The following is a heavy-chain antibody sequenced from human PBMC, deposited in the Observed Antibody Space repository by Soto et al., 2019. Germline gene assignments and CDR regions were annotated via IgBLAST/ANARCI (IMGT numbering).Heavy chain of an antibody. Sequence: GASVKVSCNASGYTLTSDGISWVRHAPGQGLEWMGWISAYNGNTNYAQKPQGRVTMTTDTSTSTAYMVLRSLRSDDTAVYYCAREDSSSWYVNWFDPWGQGTLVTVSS. J-gene: IGHJ5*02. CDR3: AREDSSSWYVNWFDP. V-gene: IGHV1-18*04. CDR1: GYTLTSDG. D-gene: IGHD6-13*01. CDR2: ISAYNGNT.